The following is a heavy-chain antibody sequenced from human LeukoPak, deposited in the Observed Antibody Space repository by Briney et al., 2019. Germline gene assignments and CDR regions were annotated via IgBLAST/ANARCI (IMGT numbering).Heavy chain of an antibody. CDR1: GFTFSDNY. Sequence: TGASLRLSCAASGFTFSDNYMTWVRQAPEKGLEWLSYISGNGGVIQYADSVKGRFTISRDNAKNLLYLQMDSLRVEDTAIYYCARDPRTVRIWGQGTLVTVSS. CDR3: ARDPRTVRI. D-gene: IGHD3/OR15-3a*01. V-gene: IGHV3-11*04. J-gene: IGHJ4*02. CDR2: ISGNGGVI.